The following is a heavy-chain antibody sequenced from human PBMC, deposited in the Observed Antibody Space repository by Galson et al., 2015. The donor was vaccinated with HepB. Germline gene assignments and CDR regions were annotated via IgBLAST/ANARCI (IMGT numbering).Heavy chain of an antibody. V-gene: IGHV3-48*04. Sequence: SLRLSCAASGFTFSSYSMNWVRQAPGKGLEWVSYISSSSSTIYYADSVKGRFTISRDNAKNSLYLQMNSLRAEDTAVYYCARGGLVKSRGPFDYWGQGTLVTVSS. D-gene: IGHD3/OR15-3a*01. J-gene: IGHJ4*02. CDR1: GFTFSSYS. CDR2: ISSSSSTI. CDR3: ARGGLVKSRGPFDY.